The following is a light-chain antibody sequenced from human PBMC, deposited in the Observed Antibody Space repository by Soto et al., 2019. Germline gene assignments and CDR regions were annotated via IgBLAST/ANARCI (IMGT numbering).Light chain of an antibody. V-gene: IGKV3-20*01. CDR1: QSISSRY. Sequence: EIVLTQPPGTLSSSPGERATLSCRASQSISSRYLAWYQLKPGQAPRLLIYATSRSATGIPDRFSGSGSGTDFTLTIRRLEPEDFAGYYCPLYGSSLHTLGQGTKLEIK. CDR3: PLYGSSLHT. CDR2: ATS. J-gene: IGKJ2*01.